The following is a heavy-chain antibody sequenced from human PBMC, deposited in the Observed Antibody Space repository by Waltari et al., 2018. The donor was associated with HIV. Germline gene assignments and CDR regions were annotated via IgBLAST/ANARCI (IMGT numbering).Heavy chain of an antibody. Sequence: EVQVVESGGGLIQPGGSLRLSCAVSGFTVNRKYMSWVRQAPGKGLGWVSVIISGSTKDDADSVKGRFIISTDSSKNTLYLQMNSLRVEDTAVYYCVRGGGDPAVRRTAGYQYYGVDVWGQGTTVTVSS. J-gene: IGHJ6*02. V-gene: IGHV3-53*01. CDR1: GFTVNRKY. D-gene: IGHD3-10*01. CDR3: VRGGGDPAVRRTAGYQYYGVDV. CDR2: IISGSTK.